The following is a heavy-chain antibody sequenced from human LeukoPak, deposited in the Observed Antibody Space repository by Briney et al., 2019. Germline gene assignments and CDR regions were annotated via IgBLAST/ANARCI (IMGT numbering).Heavy chain of an antibody. CDR3: ARPLVWFGEPKGYYNYMDV. V-gene: IGHV3-21*01. CDR1: GFTFSSYS. J-gene: IGHJ6*03. D-gene: IGHD3-10*01. Sequence: GGSLRLSCAASGFTFSSYSINWVRQAPGQGLEWVSSISSSSSYIYYADSVKGRFSISRDNAKNSLYLQMNTLRAEDTAVYYCARPLVWFGEPKGYYNYMDVWGKGTTVTVSS. CDR2: ISSSSSYI.